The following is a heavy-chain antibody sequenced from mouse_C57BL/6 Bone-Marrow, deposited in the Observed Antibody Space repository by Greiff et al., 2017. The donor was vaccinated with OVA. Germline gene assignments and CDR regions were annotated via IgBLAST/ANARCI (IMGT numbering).Heavy chain of an antibody. Sequence: EVKVEESGPGLVKPSQSLSLTCSVTGYSITSGYYWNWIRQFPGNKLEWMGYISYDGSNNYNPSLKNRISITRDTSKNQFFLKLNSVTTEDTATYYCAIYYYGSDYAMDYWGQGTSVTVSS. CDR3: AIYYYGSDYAMDY. CDR2: ISYDGSN. J-gene: IGHJ4*01. D-gene: IGHD1-1*01. V-gene: IGHV3-6*01. CDR1: GYSITSGYY.